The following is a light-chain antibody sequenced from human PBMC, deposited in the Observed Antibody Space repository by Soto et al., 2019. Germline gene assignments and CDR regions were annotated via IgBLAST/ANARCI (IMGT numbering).Light chain of an antibody. Sequence: EIVMTQSPATLSVSPGERATLSCRASQSVSSNLAWYQQKPGQAPRLLIYGASTRATGIPDRFSGSGSGTDFTLTISRLVPEDFAVYYCQQYGSSQWTFGQGTKVDIK. CDR1: QSVSSN. J-gene: IGKJ1*01. CDR3: QQYGSSQWT. V-gene: IGKV3D-15*01. CDR2: GAS.